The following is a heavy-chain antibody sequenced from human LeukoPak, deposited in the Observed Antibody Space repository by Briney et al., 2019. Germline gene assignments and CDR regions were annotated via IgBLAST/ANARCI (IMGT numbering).Heavy chain of an antibody. D-gene: IGHD1-26*01. CDR2: ISNSGSAI. J-gene: IGHJ4*02. Sequence: GGSLRLSCSASGFTFGIYEMTWVRQAPGKGLEWISYISNSGSAIYYADSMKGRFTISRDNTKNSLYLEMNSLRGEDTAVYYCARNGGSYPFFDYWDQGALVTVSS. V-gene: IGHV3-48*03. CDR1: GFTFGIYE. CDR3: ARNGGSYPFFDY.